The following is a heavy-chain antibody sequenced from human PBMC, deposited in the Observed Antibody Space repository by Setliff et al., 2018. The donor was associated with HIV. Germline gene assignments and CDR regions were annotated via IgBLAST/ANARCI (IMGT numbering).Heavy chain of an antibody. J-gene: IGHJ4*02. V-gene: IGHV4-59*01. Sequence: KTSETLSLTCTVSGGSMNNYYWNWIRQTPGKGLEWIGYIYENAYAHYTVSLRSRVTVSMDTSKNQFSLTLRSVTAADRAVYYCARAQMHRGVVSWSLYYFDYWCQGALVTVSS. CDR1: GGSMNNYY. D-gene: IGHD3-10*01. CDR3: ARAQMHRGVVSWSLYYFDY. CDR2: IYENAYA.